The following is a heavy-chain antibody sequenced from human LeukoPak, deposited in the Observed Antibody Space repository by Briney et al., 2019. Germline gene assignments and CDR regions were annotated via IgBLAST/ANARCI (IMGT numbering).Heavy chain of an antibody. D-gene: IGHD2-2*02. J-gene: IGHJ3*02. V-gene: IGHV1-46*01. Sequence: GASVKVSCKAFGYTFTSYYMHWVRQAPGQGLEWMGIINPSGGSTSYAQKFQGRVTMTRDTSTSTVYMELSSLRSEDTAVYYCARDIVVVPAAIPDAFDIWGQGTMVTVSS. CDR3: ARDIVVVPAAIPDAFDI. CDR2: INPSGGST. CDR1: GYTFTSYY.